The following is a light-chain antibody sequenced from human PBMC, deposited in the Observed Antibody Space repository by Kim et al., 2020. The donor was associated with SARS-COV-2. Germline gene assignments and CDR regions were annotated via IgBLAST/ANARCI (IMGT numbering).Light chain of an antibody. CDR2: DFT. Sequence: QSALTQPASVSGSPGQSITISCSGTSSDIGAYGYVSWYQQLPGRAPKLMMYDFTQRPSGVSDRFSGSRSGNTASLTISGLQTEDEADYYCSSYTTSTTWVFGGGTKLTVL. CDR1: SSDIGAYGY. CDR3: SSYTTSTTWV. J-gene: IGLJ3*02. V-gene: IGLV2-14*03.